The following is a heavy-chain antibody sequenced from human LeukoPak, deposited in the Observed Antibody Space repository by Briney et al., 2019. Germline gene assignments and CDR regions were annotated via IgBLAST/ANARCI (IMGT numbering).Heavy chain of an antibody. J-gene: IGHJ5*02. CDR2: IIPIFGTA. Sequence: ASVKVSCKASGGTFSSYAISWVRQAPGQGLEWMGGIIPIFGTANYAQKFQGRVTMTTDTSTSTAYMELRSLRSDDTAVYYCARDREIPPWWFDPWGQGTLVTVSS. V-gene: IGHV1-69*05. D-gene: IGHD1-26*01. CDR3: ARDREIPPWWFDP. CDR1: GGTFSSYA.